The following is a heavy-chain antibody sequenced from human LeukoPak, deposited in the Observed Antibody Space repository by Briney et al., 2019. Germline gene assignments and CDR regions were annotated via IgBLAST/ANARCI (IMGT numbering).Heavy chain of an antibody. J-gene: IGHJ4*02. V-gene: IGHV1-69*13. D-gene: IGHD6-13*01. CDR3: AREGATGIAAAGPFDY. CDR2: IIPIFGTA. Sequence: GASVKVSCKASGGTFSSYAISWVRQAPGQGLEWMGGIIPIFGTANYAQKFQGRVTITADESMSTAYMELSSLRSEDTAVYYCAREGATGIAAAGPFDYWGQGTLVTVSS. CDR1: GGTFSSYA.